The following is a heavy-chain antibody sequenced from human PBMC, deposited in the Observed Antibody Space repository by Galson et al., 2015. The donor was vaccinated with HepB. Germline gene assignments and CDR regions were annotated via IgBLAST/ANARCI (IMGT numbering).Heavy chain of an antibody. J-gene: IGHJ3*02. CDR2: ISSSGTYT. D-gene: IGHD3-3*01. Sequence: LRLSCAASGFSFSDYYMNWVRQAPGKGLERVSYISSSGTYTNYADSVKGRFTISRDSATNSLYLQMNSLRAEDTAVYYCARDSYYDVGNAFDIWGQGTLVTVSS. CDR3: ARDSYYDVGNAFDI. CDR1: GFSFSDYY. V-gene: IGHV3-11*06.